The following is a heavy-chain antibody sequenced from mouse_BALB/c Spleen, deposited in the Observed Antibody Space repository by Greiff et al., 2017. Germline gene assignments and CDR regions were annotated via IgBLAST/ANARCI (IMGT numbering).Heavy chain of an antibody. V-gene: IGHV1-63*02. Sequence: VQLQQSGAELVRPGTSVKISCKASGYTFTNYWLGWVKQRPGHGLEWIGDIYPGGGYTNYNEKFKGKATLTADTSSSTAYMQLSSLTSEDSAVYFCARSGGYWYFDVWGAGTTVTVSS. CDR1: GYTFTNYW. CDR3: ARSGGYWYFDV. J-gene: IGHJ1*01. CDR2: IYPGGGYT. D-gene: IGHD1-3*01.